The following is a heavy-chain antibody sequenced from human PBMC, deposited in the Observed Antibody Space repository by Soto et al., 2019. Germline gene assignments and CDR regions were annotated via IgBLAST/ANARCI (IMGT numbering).Heavy chain of an antibody. CDR1: GFTFSSYA. Sequence: GGSLRLSCAASGFTFSSYAMSWVRQAPGKGLEWVSAISGSGGSTYYADSVKGRFTISRDNSKNTLYLQMNSLRAEDTAVYYCAKVGVGATRAGYYGMDVWGQGTTVTVSS. D-gene: IGHD1-26*01. V-gene: IGHV3-23*01. CDR2: ISGSGGST. J-gene: IGHJ6*02. CDR3: AKVGVGATRAGYYGMDV.